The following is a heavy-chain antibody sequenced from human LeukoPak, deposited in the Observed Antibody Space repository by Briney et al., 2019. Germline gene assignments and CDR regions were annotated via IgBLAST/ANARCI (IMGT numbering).Heavy chain of an antibody. CDR3: ARVNGPNYYGSGSYYNFRYDYYGMDV. Sequence: SETLSLTCAVYGGSFSGYYWSWIRQPPGKGLEWIGKINHSGSTNYNPSLKSRVTISVDTSKNQFSLKLSSVTAADTAVYYCARVNGPNYYGSGSYYNFRYDYYGMDVWGQGTTVTVSS. J-gene: IGHJ6*02. CDR2: INHSGST. CDR1: GGSFSGYY. D-gene: IGHD3-10*01. V-gene: IGHV4-34*01.